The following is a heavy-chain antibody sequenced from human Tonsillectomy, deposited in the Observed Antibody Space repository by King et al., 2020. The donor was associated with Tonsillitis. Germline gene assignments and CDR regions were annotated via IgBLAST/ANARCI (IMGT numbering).Heavy chain of an antibody. CDR3: AKYLIAAADFDY. D-gene: IGHD6-13*01. CDR2: ISGSGGRT. J-gene: IGHJ4*02. Sequence: VQLVESGGGLVQPGGSLRLLCAASGFTFSSYAMSWVRQAPGKGLEWVSGISGSGGRTYYAGSVKARFTISRDNSKNTLYLQMNSLRAEDTAVYYCAKYLIAAADFDYWGQGSLVTVSS. V-gene: IGHV3-23*04. CDR1: GFTFSSYA.